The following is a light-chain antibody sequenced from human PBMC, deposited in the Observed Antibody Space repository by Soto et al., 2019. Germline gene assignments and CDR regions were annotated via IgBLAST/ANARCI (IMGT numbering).Light chain of an antibody. CDR3: NSYAGSSNV. CDR2: DVN. V-gene: IGLV2-8*01. J-gene: IGLJ1*01. Sequence: QSALTQPPSASGSPGQSVTISCTGTSSDVGGHNYVSWYQQHPGKAPKLIIYDVNKRPSGVPDRFSGSKSGNTASLTVSGLQAEDEADYYCNSYAGSSNVFGTGTKLTVL. CDR1: SSDVGGHNY.